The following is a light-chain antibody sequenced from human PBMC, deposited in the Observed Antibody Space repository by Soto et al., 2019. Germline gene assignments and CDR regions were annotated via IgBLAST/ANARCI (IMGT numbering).Light chain of an antibody. CDR3: QQYNNWGLS. Sequence: MTQSPATLSVSPGEGGTLSCRARETVGTNLAWDQQKTGQAPRLLIYGSSTRATVIPATFSGSGSGTEFTLTISSLQSEESAIYYCQQYNNWGLSVGGGTKVEIK. CDR2: GSS. V-gene: IGKV3D-15*01. CDR1: ETVGTN. J-gene: IGKJ4*01.